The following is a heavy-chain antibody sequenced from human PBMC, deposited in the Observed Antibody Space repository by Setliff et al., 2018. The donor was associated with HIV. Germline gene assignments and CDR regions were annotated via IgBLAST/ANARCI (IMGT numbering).Heavy chain of an antibody. CDR3: ARGGLATGALDI. J-gene: IGHJ3*02. V-gene: IGHV1-2*02. CDR1: GYTFIGDY. Sequence: VASVKVSCKASGYTFIGDYMHWVRQAPGQGLEWMGWINPNSGGTNFAQKFQGRVTMTRDTSISTAYMELSRLRSDDTAVYYCARGGLATGALDIWGQGTMVTVS. CDR2: INPNSGGT. D-gene: IGHD5-12*01.